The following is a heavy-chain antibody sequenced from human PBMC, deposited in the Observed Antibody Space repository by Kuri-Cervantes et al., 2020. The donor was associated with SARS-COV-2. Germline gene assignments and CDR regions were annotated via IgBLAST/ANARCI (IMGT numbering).Heavy chain of an antibody. D-gene: IGHD4-17*01. Sequence: GGSLRLSCAASGFTLRIYRMNWVRQAPGKGLEWVSSISSSGSYIDYADSVKGRFAISRDNAKNSLYLQMNSLRAEDPAVYYCARGVGYGDYTFDYWGQGTLVTVSS. CDR2: ISSSGSYI. CDR3: ARGVGYGDYTFDY. J-gene: IGHJ4*02. CDR1: GFTLRIYR. V-gene: IGHV3-21*01.